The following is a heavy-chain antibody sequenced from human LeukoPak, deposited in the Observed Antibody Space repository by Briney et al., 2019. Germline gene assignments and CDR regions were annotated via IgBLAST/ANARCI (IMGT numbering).Heavy chain of an antibody. CDR1: GGSFSAFY. CDR3: ARVGARSFDY. CDR2: ITHSGST. Sequence: PSETLSLTCAVYGGSFSAFYWSWIRQPPGKGLEWIGEITHSGSTNYNPSLKSRVTISIDTSKNQFSLKLSSVTAADTAVYYCARVGARSFDYWGQGTLVTVSS. V-gene: IGHV4-34*01. D-gene: IGHD1-26*01. J-gene: IGHJ4*02.